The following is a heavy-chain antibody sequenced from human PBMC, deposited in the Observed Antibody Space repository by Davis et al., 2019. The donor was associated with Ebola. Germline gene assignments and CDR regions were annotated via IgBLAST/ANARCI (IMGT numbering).Heavy chain of an antibody. CDR2: IYYSGST. CDR1: GGSISSSSYY. Sequence: MPSETLSLTCTVSGGSISSSSYYWGWIRQPPGKGLEWIGSIYYSGSTYYNPSLKSRVTISVDTSKNQFSLKLSSVTAADTAVYYCARQFLWGRFDYWGQGTLVTVSS. CDR3: ARQFLWGRFDY. D-gene: IGHD7-27*01. J-gene: IGHJ4*02. V-gene: IGHV4-39*01.